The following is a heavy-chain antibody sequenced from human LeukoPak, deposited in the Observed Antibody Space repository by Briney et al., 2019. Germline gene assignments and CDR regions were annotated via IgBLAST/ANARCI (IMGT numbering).Heavy chain of an antibody. CDR2: ISYDGANK. D-gene: IGHD3-10*01. CDR3: ARDDGGFGELLHLDY. J-gene: IGHJ4*02. Sequence: PGRSLRLSCAASGFTFSRHALHWVRQAPDKGLEWVATISYDGANKYYADSVKGRFTISRENSKNTLYLDMNSLRAEDTAVYYCARDDGGFGELLHLDYWGQGSLVSVSS. V-gene: IGHV3-30-3*01. CDR1: GFTFSRHA.